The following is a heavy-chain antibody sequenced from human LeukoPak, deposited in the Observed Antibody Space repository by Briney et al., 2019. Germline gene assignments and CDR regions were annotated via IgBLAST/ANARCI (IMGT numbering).Heavy chain of an antibody. CDR3: AKARGYCSDGSCYWFDY. V-gene: IGHV3-30-3*01. CDR2: ISYDGSNK. CDR1: GFTFSSYA. J-gene: IGHJ4*02. D-gene: IGHD2-15*01. Sequence: GGSLRLSCAASGFTFSSYAMSWVRQAPGKGLEWVAVISYDGSNKYYADSVKGRFTISRDNSKNTLYLQMNSLRAEDTAVYFCAKARGYCSDGSCYWFDYWGQGTLVTVSS.